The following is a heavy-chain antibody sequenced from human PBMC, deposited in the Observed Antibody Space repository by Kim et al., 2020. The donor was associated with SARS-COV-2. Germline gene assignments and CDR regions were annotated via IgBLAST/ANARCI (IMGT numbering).Heavy chain of an antibody. V-gene: IGHV3-7*03. D-gene: IGHD2-8*02. CDR3: ARNHWYYFDY. CDR2: SEK. J-gene: IGHJ4*02. Sequence: SEKLYVEAVKGRFTISRDNAKKSLYLQMNSLRAEDTAMYYCARNHWYYFDYWGQGTLVTVSS.